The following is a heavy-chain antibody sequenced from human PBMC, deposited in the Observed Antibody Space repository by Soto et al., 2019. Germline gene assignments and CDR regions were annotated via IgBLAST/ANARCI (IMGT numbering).Heavy chain of an antibody. J-gene: IGHJ4*02. D-gene: IGHD2-2*01. V-gene: IGHV4-30-4*02. CDR1: GGSMINRYYY. Sequence: SETLSLTCTVSGGSMINRYYYWSWVRQDPGKGLEWIGHIFHSGRTYYNPSLKSRVTISVDTSKSQFSLKLSSVTAADTAVYYCARRAKYCISTSCPYIIDYWGQGILVTVSS. CDR3: ARRAKYCISTSCPYIIDY. CDR2: IFHSGRT.